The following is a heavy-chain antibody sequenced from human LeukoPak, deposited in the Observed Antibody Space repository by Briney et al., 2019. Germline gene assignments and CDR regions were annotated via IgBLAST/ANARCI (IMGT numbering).Heavy chain of an antibody. CDR3: VRGRGDKDMSGGSSFDV. V-gene: IGHV3-53*01. Sequence: GGSLRLSCAAAGFTVSNNCVTWVRQAPGKGLEWVSVICGDGRLFYADSVKGRFSVSRDNSENTVYLQVTSLRADDTAVYFCVRGRGDKDMSGGSSFDVWGQGTLVIVSS. CDR2: ICGDGRL. J-gene: IGHJ3*01. D-gene: IGHD2-21*01. CDR1: GFTVSNNC.